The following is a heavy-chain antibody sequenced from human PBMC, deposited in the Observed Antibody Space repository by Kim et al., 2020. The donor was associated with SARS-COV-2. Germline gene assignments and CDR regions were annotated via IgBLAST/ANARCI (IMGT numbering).Heavy chain of an antibody. J-gene: IGHJ4*02. CDR3: ARGSGWAFDY. Sequence: NKKFSQKFKGRVTITRDTSASTAYMELTSLRSEDTAIYYCARGSGWAFDYWGQGTLVTVAS. CDR2: NK. V-gene: IGHV1-3*01. D-gene: IGHD6-19*01.